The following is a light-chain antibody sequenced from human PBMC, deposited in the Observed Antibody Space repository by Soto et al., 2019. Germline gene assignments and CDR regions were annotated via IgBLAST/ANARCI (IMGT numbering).Light chain of an antibody. CDR1: QSVSSNY. Sequence: EIVLTQSPGTLSLSPGERATLSCRASQSVSSNYFAWYQQKPGQAPRLLIYGAFNRATGIPARFSGSGSGTDFTLTISSLEPEDSAVYYCQQRNVWPPVTFGQGTRLEIK. V-gene: IGKV3-11*01. CDR2: GAF. J-gene: IGKJ5*01. CDR3: QQRNVWPPVT.